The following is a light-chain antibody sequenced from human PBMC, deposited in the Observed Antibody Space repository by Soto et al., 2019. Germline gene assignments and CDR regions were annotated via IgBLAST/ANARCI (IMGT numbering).Light chain of an antibody. J-gene: IGKJ1*01. CDR1: QTISSW. CDR3: HQYNSYWT. V-gene: IGKV1-5*03. Sequence: DIQMTQSPSTLSGSVGDRVTITCRASQTISSWLAWYQQKPGKAPKLLIYKASTLKSGVPSRFSGSGSGTEFTLSISSLQPDDFATYYCHQYNSYWTFGQGTKV. CDR2: KAS.